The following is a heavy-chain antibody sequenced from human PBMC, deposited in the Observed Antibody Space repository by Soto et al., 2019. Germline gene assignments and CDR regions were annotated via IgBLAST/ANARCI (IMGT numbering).Heavy chain of an antibody. J-gene: IGHJ5*02. CDR2: IYYSGST. V-gene: IGHV4-31*03. D-gene: IGHD1-7*01. Sequence: SETLSLTCTVSGGSISSGGYYWSWIRQHPGKGLEWIGYIYYSGSTYYNPSLKSRVTISVDTSKNQFSLKLSSVTAADTAVYYCAREMGFITGTTQEDWFDPWGQGTLVTVSS. CDR3: AREMGFITGTTQEDWFDP. CDR1: GGSISSGGYY.